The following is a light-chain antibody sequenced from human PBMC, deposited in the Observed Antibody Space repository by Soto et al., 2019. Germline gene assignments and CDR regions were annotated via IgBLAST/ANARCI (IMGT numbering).Light chain of an antibody. J-gene: IGLJ1*01. CDR2: EVN. CDR3: SSYAGSSNV. Sequence: QSVLTQPPSASGSPGQSVAISCTGTSSDVGGYNYVSWYQQHPGKAPKLMSYEVNKRPSGVPDRFSGPKSGNTASLTVSGLQAEDEADYYCSSYAGSSNVFGTGTKVT. CDR1: SSDVGGYNY. V-gene: IGLV2-8*01.